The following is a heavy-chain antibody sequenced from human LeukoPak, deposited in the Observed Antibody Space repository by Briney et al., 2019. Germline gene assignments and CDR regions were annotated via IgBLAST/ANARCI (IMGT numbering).Heavy chain of an antibody. CDR3: ARDAVTHRTPNYYYYYMDV. Sequence: GGSLRLSCAASGFTFGSYEMNWIRQAPGKGLEWVSYISSSGSTIYYADSVKGRFTISRDNAKNSLYLQMNSLRAEDTAVYYCARDAVTHRTPNYYYYYMDVWGKGTTVTASS. J-gene: IGHJ6*03. CDR1: GFTFGSYE. D-gene: IGHD4-11*01. V-gene: IGHV3-48*03. CDR2: ISSSGSTI.